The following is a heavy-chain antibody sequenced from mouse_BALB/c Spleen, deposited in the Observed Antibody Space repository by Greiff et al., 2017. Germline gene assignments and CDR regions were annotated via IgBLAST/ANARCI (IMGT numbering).Heavy chain of an antibody. CDR3: TSVPMITTRFAY. Sequence: QVQLKQSGAELVRPGASVTLSCKASGYTFTDYEMHWVKQTPVHGLEWIGAIDPDTGDTAYNQKFKGKATLTADKSSSTAYMELSSLTSEDSAVYYCTSVPMITTRFAYGGQGTLVTVSA. D-gene: IGHD2-4*01. CDR1: GYTFTDYE. J-gene: IGHJ3*01. CDR2: IDPDTGDT. V-gene: IGHV1-15*01.